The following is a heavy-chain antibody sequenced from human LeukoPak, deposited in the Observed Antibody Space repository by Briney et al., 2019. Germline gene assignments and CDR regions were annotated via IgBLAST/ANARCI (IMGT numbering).Heavy chain of an antibody. CDR2: INAGNGNT. Sequence: ASVKVSCKASGYTFTSYAMNWVRQAPGQRLEWMGWINAGNGNTKYSQKFQGRVTITRDTSASTAYMELSSLRSEDTAVYYCARNGGSYRFDYWGQGTLVTVSS. CDR3: ARNGGSYRFDY. V-gene: IGHV1-3*01. CDR1: GYTFTSYA. J-gene: IGHJ4*02. D-gene: IGHD1-26*01.